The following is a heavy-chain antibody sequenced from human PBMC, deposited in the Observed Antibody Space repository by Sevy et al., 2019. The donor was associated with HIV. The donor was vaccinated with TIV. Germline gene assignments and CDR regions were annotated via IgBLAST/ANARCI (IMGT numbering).Heavy chain of an antibody. D-gene: IGHD5-18*01. CDR1: GFTFSSYS. J-gene: IGHJ4*02. CDR3: ARDRGYSYGYPRDY. Sequence: GGSLRLSCAASGFTFSSYSMNWVRQAPGKGLEWVSSISSSSSYIYYADSVKGRFTISGDNAKNSLYLQMNSLRAEDTAVYYCARDRGYSYGYPRDYWGQGTLVTVSS. CDR2: ISSSSSYI. V-gene: IGHV3-21*01.